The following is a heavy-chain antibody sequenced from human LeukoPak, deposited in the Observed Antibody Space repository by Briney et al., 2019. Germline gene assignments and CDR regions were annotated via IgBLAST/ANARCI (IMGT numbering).Heavy chain of an antibody. J-gene: IGHJ5*02. Sequence: SETLSLTCTVSGGSISSYYWSWIRQPPGKGLEWIGDIYYSGSTNYNPSLKSRVTISVDTSKNQFSLKLSSVTAADTAVYYCARGGYSSSWYTVDGWLDPWGQGTLVTVSS. V-gene: IGHV4-59*01. CDR2: IYYSGST. CDR1: GGSISSYY. D-gene: IGHD6-13*01. CDR3: ARGGYSSSWYTVDGWLDP.